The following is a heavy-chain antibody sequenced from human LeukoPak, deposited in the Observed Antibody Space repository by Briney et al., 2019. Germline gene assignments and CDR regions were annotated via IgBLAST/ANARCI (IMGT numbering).Heavy chain of an antibody. CDR3: ASGVDYVDDY. CDR1: GGTFSGYA. CDR2: IIPIFGTA. Sequence: SVKVSCKASGGTFSGYAISWVRQAPGQGLEWMGGIIPIFGTANYAQKFQGRVTITADESTSTAYMELSGLRSEDTAVYYCASGVDYVDDYWGQGTLVTVSS. J-gene: IGHJ4*02. D-gene: IGHD4-17*01. V-gene: IGHV1-69*01.